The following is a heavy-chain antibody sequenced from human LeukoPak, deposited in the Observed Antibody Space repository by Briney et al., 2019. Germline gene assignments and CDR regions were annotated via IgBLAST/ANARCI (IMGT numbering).Heavy chain of an antibody. Sequence: SDTLSLTCTVSGGSISSYYWSWIRQPAGKGLEWIGRIYTSGSTNYNPSLKSRVTMSVDTSKNQFSLKLSSVTAADTAVYYCAREFIAAAGNNWFDPWGQGTLVTVSS. CDR3: AREFIAAAGNNWFDP. J-gene: IGHJ5*02. V-gene: IGHV4-4*07. CDR2: IYTSGST. D-gene: IGHD6-13*01. CDR1: GGSISSYY.